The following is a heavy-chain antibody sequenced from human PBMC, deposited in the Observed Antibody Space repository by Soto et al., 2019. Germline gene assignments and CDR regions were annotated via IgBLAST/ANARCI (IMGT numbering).Heavy chain of an antibody. Sequence: SETLSLTCAVYGGSFSGYYWSWIRQPPGKGLEWIGEINHSGSTNYNPSLKSRVTISVDTSKNQFSLKLSSVTAADTAVYYCARGREFTEGRITYYYYGMDVWGQGTTVTVSS. D-gene: IGHD1-20*01. CDR1: GGSFSGYY. J-gene: IGHJ6*02. CDR2: INHSGST. CDR3: ARGREFTEGRITYYYYGMDV. V-gene: IGHV4-34*01.